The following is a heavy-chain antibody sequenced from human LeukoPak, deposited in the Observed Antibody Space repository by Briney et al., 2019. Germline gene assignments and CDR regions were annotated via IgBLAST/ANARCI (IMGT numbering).Heavy chain of an antibody. CDR1: GLTFRSFW. CDR3: ARERDGRFFDY. V-gene: IGHV3-7*01. J-gene: IGHJ4*01. CDR2: INQEGTEG. D-gene: IGHD5-24*01. Sequence: SGGSLRLSCTVSGLTFRSFWMSWVRLAPGKGLEWVANINQEGTEGYFVDSVRGRFTISRDNAKNSLHLQMNTLTAEDTAVYYCARERDGRFFDYWGHGTLVTVSS.